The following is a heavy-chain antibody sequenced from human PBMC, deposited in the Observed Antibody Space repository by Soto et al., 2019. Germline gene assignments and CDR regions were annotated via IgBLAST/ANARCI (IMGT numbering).Heavy chain of an antibody. D-gene: IGHD2-21*01. J-gene: IGHJ4*02. CDR1: GDSISNYY. Sequence: LSLTCSVSGDSISNYYWNWIRQPPGKGPEWIGYIYYSGSSDYNPSLKSRVSISIDTSKNQFSLKLTSVTAADTAVYYCARVYSRAAAGPWSQGTLVTVSS. CDR3: ARVYSRAAAGP. CDR2: IYYSGSS. V-gene: IGHV4-59*01.